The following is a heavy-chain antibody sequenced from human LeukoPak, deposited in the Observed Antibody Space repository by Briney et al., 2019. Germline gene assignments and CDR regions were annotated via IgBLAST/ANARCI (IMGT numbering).Heavy chain of an antibody. Sequence: PSETLSLTCAVYGGSFSGYYWSWIRQPPGKGLQWIGAINHSGSTNYNPSLKSRVTISVDTSKNQFSLKLSSVTAADTAVYYCARKARQQLVLFKTDWFDPWGQGTLVTVSS. V-gene: IGHV4-34*01. J-gene: IGHJ5*02. D-gene: IGHD6-13*01. CDR1: GGSFSGYY. CDR2: INHSGST. CDR3: ARKARQQLVLFKTDWFDP.